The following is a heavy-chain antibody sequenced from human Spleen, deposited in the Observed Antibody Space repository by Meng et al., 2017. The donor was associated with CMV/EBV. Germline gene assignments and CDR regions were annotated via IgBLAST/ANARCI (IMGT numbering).Heavy chain of an antibody. D-gene: IGHD6-6*01. J-gene: IGHJ4*02. Sequence: GGSLRLSCAASGFTFTSYAMHWVRQAPGKGLEWVAVISYDGSNKYYADAVKGRFTISRDNSKNTLYLQMNSLRAEDTAVYYCGKAPFWGAVRHLPDYWGQGTLVTVSS. CDR2: ISYDGSNK. V-gene: IGHV3-30*18. CDR3: GKAPFWGAVRHLPDY. CDR1: GFTFTSYA.